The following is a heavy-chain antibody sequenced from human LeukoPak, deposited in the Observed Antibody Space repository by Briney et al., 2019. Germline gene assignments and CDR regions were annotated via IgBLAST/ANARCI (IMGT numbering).Heavy chain of an antibody. J-gene: IGHJ3*02. CDR3: AREGNGGAFDI. Sequence: ASVKVSCKASGYTFTGYYMHWVRQAPGQGLEWMGWINPNSGGTNYAQKFQGRVTMTTDTSTSTAYMELRSLRSDDTAVYYCAREGNGGAFDIWGQGTMVTVSS. D-gene: IGHD4-23*01. V-gene: IGHV1-2*02. CDR1: GYTFTGYY. CDR2: INPNSGGT.